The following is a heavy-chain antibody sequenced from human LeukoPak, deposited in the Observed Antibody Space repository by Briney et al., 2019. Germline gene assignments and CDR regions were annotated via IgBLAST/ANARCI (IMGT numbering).Heavy chain of an antibody. D-gene: IGHD3-3*01. CDR2: INHSGST. J-gene: IGHJ5*02. CDR1: GRSFSGYY. CDR3: ARRRGYDFWSGYHTP. Sequence: PSETLSLTCAVYGRSFSGYYWSWIRQPPGKGLEWIGEINHSGSTNYNPSLKSRFTISVDTSKNQFSLKLSSVTAADTAVYYCARRRGYDFWSGYHTPWGQGILVTVSS. V-gene: IGHV4-34*01.